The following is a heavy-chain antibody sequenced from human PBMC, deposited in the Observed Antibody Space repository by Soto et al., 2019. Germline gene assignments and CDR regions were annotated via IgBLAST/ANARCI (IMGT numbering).Heavy chain of an antibody. CDR1: GGTFSNYA. V-gene: IGHV1-69*06. CDR2: IIPLFGTP. D-gene: IGHD1-26*01. Sequence: SVKVSCKASGGTFSNYAINWVRQAPGQGLEWMGGIIPLFGTPNYAQKFQGRVTFTAHKSTSTAYMELRSLRSDDTAVYYCARGWETVGTTTPFAYWGQGTLVTVSS. CDR3: ARGWETVGTTTPFAY. J-gene: IGHJ4*02.